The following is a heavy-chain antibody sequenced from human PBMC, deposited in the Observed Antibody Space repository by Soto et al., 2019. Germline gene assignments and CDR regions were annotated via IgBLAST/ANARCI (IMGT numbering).Heavy chain of an antibody. CDR1: GFTFSDYW. D-gene: IGHD3-10*01. CDR2: IKRDGSEK. J-gene: IGHJ4*02. V-gene: IGHV3-7*05. Sequence: EVQLVESGGGLVQPGGSLRLSCAASGFTFSDYWMSWVRQAPGKGLECVANIKRDGSEKYYVDPVKGRFTISRDHAKNSLYLQMNSLRSEDTAVYYCATSMGRGGNDYWGQGTLVTVSS. CDR3: ATSMGRGGNDY.